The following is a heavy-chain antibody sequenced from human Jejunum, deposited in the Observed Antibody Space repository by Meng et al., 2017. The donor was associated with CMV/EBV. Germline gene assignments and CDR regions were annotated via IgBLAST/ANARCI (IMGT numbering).Heavy chain of an antibody. CDR2: INSDGSDT. J-gene: IGHJ4*02. CDR3: ARVEQEMC. Sequence: QLGGAGGGLVQPGGSLRFSCAASGFTFSSNWMHWVRQAPGKGLVWVSHINSDGSDTNYADSVKGRFTISRDNAKNTLYLQMNSLRDEDTAVYYCARVEQEMCWGQGTLVTVSS. CDR1: GFTFSSNW. D-gene: IGHD1/OR15-1a*01. V-gene: IGHV3-74*01.